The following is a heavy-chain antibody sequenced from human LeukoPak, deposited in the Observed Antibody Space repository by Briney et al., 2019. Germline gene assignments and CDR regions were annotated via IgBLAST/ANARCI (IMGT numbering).Heavy chain of an antibody. Sequence: PGGSLRLSCAASGFTVSSNYMSWVRQAPGKGLEWVSVIYSGGSTYYADSVKGRFTISRDNSKNTLYLQMNSLRAEDTAVYYCARCSSGWYVYYWGQGTLVTVSS. CDR3: ARCSSGWYVYY. J-gene: IGHJ4*02. CDR2: IYSGGST. CDR1: GFTVSSNY. V-gene: IGHV3-53*01. D-gene: IGHD6-19*01.